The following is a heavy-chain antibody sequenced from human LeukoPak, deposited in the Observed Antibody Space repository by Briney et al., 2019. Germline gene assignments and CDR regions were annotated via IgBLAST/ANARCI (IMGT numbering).Heavy chain of an antibody. CDR3: ARDVRNYYYMDV. CDR1: EFTFASYW. V-gene: IGHV3-7*01. CDR2: IKQDGSQK. J-gene: IGHJ6*03. Sequence: GGSLRLSCAASEFTFASYWMSWVGQPPGKGLEWVANIKQDGSQKYYVDSLKGRFTISRDNAKNSLYLQMNNLRAEDTAVYYCARDVRNYYYMDVWGKGTTVTVSS.